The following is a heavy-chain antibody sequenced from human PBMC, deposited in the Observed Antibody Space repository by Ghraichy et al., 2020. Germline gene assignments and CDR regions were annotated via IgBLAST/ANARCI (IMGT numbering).Heavy chain of an antibody. V-gene: IGHV1-18*01. CDR1: GFTFSNYA. CDR3: ARSGVYGSGIYYYDH. CDR2: ISAYNGNT. Sequence: ASVKVSCKVSGFTFSNYAFTWVRQAPGQGPEWMGWISAYNGNTNYAQRLQGRVTLTTDASTGTAYMELRSLRSDDTAVYYFARSGVYGSGIYYYDHWGQGTLVTVSS. J-gene: IGHJ4*02. D-gene: IGHD3-10*01.